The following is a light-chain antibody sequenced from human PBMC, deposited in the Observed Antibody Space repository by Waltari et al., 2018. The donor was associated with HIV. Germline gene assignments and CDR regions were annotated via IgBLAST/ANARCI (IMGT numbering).Light chain of an antibody. J-gene: IGKJ2*01. CDR1: QGISRY. Sequence: IRMTQAPSSFSASTVDKVTITCRASQGISRYLAWYQQKPVNAPKLLIYAAATLQSGVPSMFSGSGSGTDFTLTISFLQSEDFATYYCQQYYSYPYTFGQGTKLEIK. V-gene: IGKV1-8*01. CDR3: QQYYSYPYT. CDR2: AAA.